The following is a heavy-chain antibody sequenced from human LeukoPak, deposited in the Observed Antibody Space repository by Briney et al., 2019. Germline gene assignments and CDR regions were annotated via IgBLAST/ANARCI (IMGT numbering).Heavy chain of an antibody. CDR1: GGSFSGYY. CDR2: INHSGST. D-gene: IGHD6-19*01. CDR3: ASSGVAGNYYFFMDL. J-gene: IGHJ6*03. V-gene: IGHV4-34*01. Sequence: SETLSLTCAVYGGSFSGYYWSWIRQPPGKGLEWIGEINHSGSTNYNPSLKSRVTISVDTSKNQFSLKLSSVTAADTAMYYCASSGVAGNYYFFMDLWGKGTTVTVSS.